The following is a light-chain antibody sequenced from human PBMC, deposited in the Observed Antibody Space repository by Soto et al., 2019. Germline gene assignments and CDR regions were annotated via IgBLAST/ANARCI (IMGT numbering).Light chain of an antibody. Sequence: EIVVTQSPATLSVSPGERVTLSCRASQSVSSSLAWYQQRPGQAPRLLIYDTSTRAAGISARFSGSGSGTEFTLTVSRVESADCGVYYCEQYIDWPPVTLGRGTAVEIK. J-gene: IGKJ1*01. CDR3: EQYIDWPPVT. V-gene: IGKV3-15*01. CDR2: DTS. CDR1: QSVSSS.